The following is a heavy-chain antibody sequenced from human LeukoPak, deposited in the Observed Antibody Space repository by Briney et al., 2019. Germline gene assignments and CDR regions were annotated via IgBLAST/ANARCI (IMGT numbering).Heavy chain of an antibody. CDR3: ARDTRYSSGYYFDALDI. Sequence: ASVKVSCKASGYTFTSYGISWVRQAPGQGLEWMGWISAYNGNTNYAQKLQGRVTMTTDTSTSTAYMELRSLRSDDTAVYYCARDTRYSSGYYFDALDIWGQGTMVTVSS. CDR1: GYTFTSYG. D-gene: IGHD3-22*01. CDR2: ISAYNGNT. J-gene: IGHJ3*02. V-gene: IGHV1-18*01.